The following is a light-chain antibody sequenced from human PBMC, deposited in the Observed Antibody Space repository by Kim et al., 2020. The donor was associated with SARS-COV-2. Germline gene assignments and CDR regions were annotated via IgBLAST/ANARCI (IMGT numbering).Light chain of an antibody. CDR2: GAS. Sequence: LSLAPGERATLSCRASQSVSSTYLAWYQQKPGQAPRLLIYGASSRATGIPDRFSGSGSGTDFTLTISRLEPEDFAVYYCQQHGETFGQGTKLEIK. J-gene: IGKJ2*01. CDR1: QSVSSTY. V-gene: IGKV3-20*01. CDR3: QQHGET.